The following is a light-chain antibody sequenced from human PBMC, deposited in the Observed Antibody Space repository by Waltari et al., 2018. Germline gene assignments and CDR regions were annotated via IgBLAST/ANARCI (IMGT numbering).Light chain of an antibody. CDR2: AAS. V-gene: IGKV1-27*01. CDR1: QDIRNY. J-gene: IGKJ1*01. CDR3: QKYDSVPWT. Sequence: DIQMTQSPSSLSASVGDRVTITCRASQDIRNYLAWYQQKPGKVPKLLISAASTLQSGVPSRFSGRESGTDFTLPISSLQPEDVGTYYCQKYDSVPWTFGQGTKVEIK.